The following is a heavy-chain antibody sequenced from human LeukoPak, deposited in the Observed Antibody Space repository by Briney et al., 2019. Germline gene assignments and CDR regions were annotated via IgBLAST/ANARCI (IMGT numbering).Heavy chain of an antibody. V-gene: IGHV4-39*07. CDR1: GGSISSSSYY. CDR2: IYYSGST. J-gene: IGHJ1*01. CDR3: ARDKSDFQY. Sequence: SETLSLTCTVSGGSISSSSYYWGWIRQPPGKGLEWIGSIYYSGSTYYNPSLKSRVTISVDTSKNQFSLKLSSVTAADTAVYYCARDKSDFQYWGQGTLVTVSS.